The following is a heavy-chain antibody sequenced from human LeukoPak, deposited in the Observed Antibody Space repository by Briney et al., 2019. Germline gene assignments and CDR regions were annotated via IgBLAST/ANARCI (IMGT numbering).Heavy chain of an antibody. J-gene: IGHJ4*02. CDR1: GFTFSSYS. D-gene: IGHD1-26*01. CDR3: ARDSLPSGSDY. CDR2: ISSSSSYI. Sequence: GGSLRLSCAASGFTFSSYSMNWVRQAPGKGLEWVSSISSSSSYIYYADSVKGRFTISRDNVKSSLYLQMNSLRAEDTAVYYCARDSLPSGSDYWGQGTLVTVSS. V-gene: IGHV3-21*01.